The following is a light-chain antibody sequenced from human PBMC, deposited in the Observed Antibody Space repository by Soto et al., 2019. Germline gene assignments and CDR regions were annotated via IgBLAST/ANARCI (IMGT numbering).Light chain of an antibody. CDR1: QNINNW. Sequence: DIQMTQSPSTLSASVGDRVTIACRASQNINNWLAWYQQKPGKAPKLLIYAASSLESGVPSRFSGSRSGTEFALTISSLQPDDCATYFCQHYESNPWTFGQGTTVELK. J-gene: IGKJ1*01. CDR2: AAS. CDR3: QHYESNPWT. V-gene: IGKV1-5*01.